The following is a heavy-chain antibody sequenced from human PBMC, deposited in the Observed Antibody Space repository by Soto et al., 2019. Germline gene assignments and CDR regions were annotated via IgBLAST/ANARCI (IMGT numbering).Heavy chain of an antibody. J-gene: IGHJ6*02. CDR3: ARGGNKYQIYTFGMDV. V-gene: IGHV5-51*01. CDR2: IYPGDSDT. D-gene: IGHD2-2*01. CDR1: GYDFTTYW. Sequence: PGESLKISCKGSGYDFTTYWIAWVRQMPGKGLEWMGIIYPGDSDTRYSPSFQGQVTISADKSSSTAYLQWSSLQASDTAMYYCARGGNKYQIYTFGMDVWGQGTTVTVSS.